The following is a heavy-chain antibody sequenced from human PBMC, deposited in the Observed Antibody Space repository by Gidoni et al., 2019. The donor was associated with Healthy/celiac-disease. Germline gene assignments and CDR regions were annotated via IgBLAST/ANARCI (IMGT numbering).Heavy chain of an antibody. Sequence: QVQLQQWGAGLLKPSETLSLTCAVYGGSLSGYYWSWIRQPPGKGLEWIGVINDSGSTNSNPSLKSRVTISVDTSKNQFSLKLSSVTAADTAVYYCARLTESSGWYLDYWGQGTLVTVSS. CDR1: GGSLSGYY. D-gene: IGHD6-19*01. CDR3: ARLTESSGWYLDY. V-gene: IGHV4-34*01. CDR2: INDSGST. J-gene: IGHJ4*02.